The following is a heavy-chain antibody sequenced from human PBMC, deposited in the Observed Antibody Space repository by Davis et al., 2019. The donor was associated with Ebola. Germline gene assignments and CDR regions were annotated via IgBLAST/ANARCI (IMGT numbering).Heavy chain of an antibody. CDR3: AKDRITIFGVVIMGGWFDP. Sequence: GESLKISCVASGFTFSRYWMTWVRQAPGKGLEWVANIKEDGSEKHYVDSVKGRSDISRDNSKNTLYLQMNSLRAEDTAVYYCAKDRITIFGVVIMGGWFDPWDQGTLVTVSS. CDR2: IKEDGSEK. CDR1: GFTFSRYW. D-gene: IGHD3-3*01. V-gene: IGHV3-7*03. J-gene: IGHJ5*02.